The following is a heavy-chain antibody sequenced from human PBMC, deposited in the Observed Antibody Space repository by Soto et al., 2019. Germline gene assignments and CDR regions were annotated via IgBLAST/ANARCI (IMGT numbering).Heavy chain of an antibody. CDR2: ISYDGSNK. CDR3: ARDLSRYYDIFAGPNHCCYYCMDV. Sequence: RPSCAGSGFTFSSYAMHWVRQAPGKGLEREAVISYDGSNKYYADSVKGRFTISRDNSKNTLYLQMNSLRADDTAVYYCARDLSRYYDIFAGPNHCCYYCMDVRDPG. J-gene: IGHJ6*02. D-gene: IGHD3-9*01. CDR1: GFTFSSYA. V-gene: IGHV3-30-3*01.